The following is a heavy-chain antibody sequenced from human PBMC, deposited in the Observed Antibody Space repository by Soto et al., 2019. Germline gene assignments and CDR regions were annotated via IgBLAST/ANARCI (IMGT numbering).Heavy chain of an antibody. CDR3: ANKRIVVVTAIRFHFYYYDGMYV. Sequence: ASGKVSCKASGYTFTSYWMHWVRQAPGQRLEWMGWINAGNGNTKYSQKFQGRVTITRDTSASTAYMELSSLRSDDTAVYYCANKRIVVVTAIRFHFYYYDGMYVPGQGTTVTVSS. J-gene: IGHJ6*02. CDR1: GYTFTSYW. V-gene: IGHV1-3*01. CDR2: INAGNGNT. D-gene: IGHD2-21*02.